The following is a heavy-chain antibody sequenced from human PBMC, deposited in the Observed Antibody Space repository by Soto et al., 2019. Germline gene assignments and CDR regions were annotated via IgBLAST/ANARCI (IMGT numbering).Heavy chain of an antibody. CDR1: GYTFSTYY. CDR3: AGYDYNGYSLES. V-gene: IGHV1-46*01. Sequence: QVQLVQSGAEVKKPGASVKVSCKASGYTFSTYYMHWVRQAPGQGYEWMGIINPSRCSTTDAHKSQGTVNMTRDTSTTTVYMELSSVKSDDTGVYYCAGYDYNGYSLESWGQGTLVTVSS. J-gene: IGHJ4*02. CDR2: INPSRCST. D-gene: IGHD4-4*01.